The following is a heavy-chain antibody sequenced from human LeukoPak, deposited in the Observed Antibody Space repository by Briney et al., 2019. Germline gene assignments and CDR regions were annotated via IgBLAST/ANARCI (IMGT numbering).Heavy chain of an antibody. CDR2: INHSGST. J-gene: IGHJ4*02. V-gene: IGHV4-34*01. CDR3: ARGPLGGTVVKSPFDY. Sequence: SETLSLTCAVYGASFSGYHWSWIRQPPGKGLEWIGEINHSGSTNYNPSLKSRVTISVDTSKNQFSLKLSSVTAADTAVYYCARGPLGGTVVKSPFDYWGQGTLVTVSS. D-gene: IGHD4-23*01. CDR1: GASFSGYH.